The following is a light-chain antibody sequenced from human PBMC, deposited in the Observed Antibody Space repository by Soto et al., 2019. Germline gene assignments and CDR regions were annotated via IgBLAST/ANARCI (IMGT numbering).Light chain of an antibody. CDR1: QSINSNY. J-gene: IGKJ4*01. CDR2: GAS. V-gene: IGKV3-20*01. Sequence: EIVLTQSPGTLSLSPGDRATLSCRASQSINSNYLAWYQQKTGQAPRLLIYGASSRATGIPDRFSGSGSGADFTLTISRLEPEDFAVYYCQQYGTSPPFTFGGATKVEIK. CDR3: QQYGTSPPFT.